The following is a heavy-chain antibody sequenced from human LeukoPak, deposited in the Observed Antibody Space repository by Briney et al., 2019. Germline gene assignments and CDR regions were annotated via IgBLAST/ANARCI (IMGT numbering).Heavy chain of an antibody. V-gene: IGHV3-21*01. D-gene: IGHD6-6*01. CDR1: GFTFSSYT. Sequence: GGSLRLSCAASGFTFSSYTMNWVRQAPGKGLEWVSCISSSSSYIYYADSVKGRFTISRDNAKDSLYLQMNSLRAEDRAVYYCARPISTSLYSSSSNYWGQGTLVTVSS. CDR2: ISSSSSYI. CDR3: ARPISTSLYSSSSNY. J-gene: IGHJ4*02.